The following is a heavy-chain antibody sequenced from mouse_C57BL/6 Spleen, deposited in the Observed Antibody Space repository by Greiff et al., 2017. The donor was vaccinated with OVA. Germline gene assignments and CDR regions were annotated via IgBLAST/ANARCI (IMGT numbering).Heavy chain of an antibody. V-gene: IGHV1-82*01. CDR2: IYPGDGDT. J-gene: IGHJ2*01. Sequence: VQLKQSGPELVKPGASVKISCKASGYAFSSSWMNWVKQRPGKGLEWIGRIYPGDGDTNYNGKFKGKATLTADKSSSTAYMQLSSLTSEDSAVYFCASYGSSYAYFDYWGQGTTLTVSS. CDR3: ASYGSSYAYFDY. CDR1: GYAFSSSW. D-gene: IGHD1-1*01.